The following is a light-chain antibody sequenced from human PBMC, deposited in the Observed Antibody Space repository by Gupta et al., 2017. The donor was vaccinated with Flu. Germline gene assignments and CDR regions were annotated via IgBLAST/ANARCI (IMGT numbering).Light chain of an antibody. CDR2: AAS. J-gene: IGKJ2*03. CDR1: QSVNGW. V-gene: IGKV1-5*03. Sequence: DSQMTQSPSTLSASVGDRVTITCRASQSVNGWLAWYQHKPGKPPKLLIYAASALQTGVPSRFSGRGSGTEFTLTISSLQPDDFATYYCQQYDLYSFSFGQGTKVEIK. CDR3: QQYDLYSFS.